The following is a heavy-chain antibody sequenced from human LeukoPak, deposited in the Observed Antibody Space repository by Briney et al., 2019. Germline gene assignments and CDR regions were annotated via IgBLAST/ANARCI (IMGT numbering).Heavy chain of an antibody. CDR2: IYYSGST. CDR1: GGFISTYY. Sequence: SETLSLTCTVSGGFISTYYWSWIRQPPGKGLEWIGYIYYSGSTTYNPSLKSRVTISVDTSKNQFSLKLNSVTAADTAVYYCARRGSGSPDYWGQGTLVTVSS. V-gene: IGHV4-59*08. D-gene: IGHD1-26*01. CDR3: ARRGSGSPDY. J-gene: IGHJ4*02.